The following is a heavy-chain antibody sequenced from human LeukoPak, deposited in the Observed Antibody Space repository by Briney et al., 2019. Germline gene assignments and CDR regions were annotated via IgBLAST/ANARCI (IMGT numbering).Heavy chain of an antibody. V-gene: IGHV3-72*01. CDR2: FRNKANSYTT. CDR1: GFTFCDHY. Sequence: PGGSLRLSCAASGFTFCDHYMDWVRQAPGQGLEWGGRFRNKANSYTTEYAPSVRGRFTISRDDSKNSLFLQMNSLKTEDTAVYYCVRTISGDPRYFWGQGILVTVSS. J-gene: IGHJ4*02. D-gene: IGHD7-27*01. CDR3: VRTISGDPRYF.